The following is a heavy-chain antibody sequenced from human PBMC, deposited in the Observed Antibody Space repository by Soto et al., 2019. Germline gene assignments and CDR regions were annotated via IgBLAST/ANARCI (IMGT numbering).Heavy chain of an antibody. CDR2: IIPIFGTA. V-gene: IGHV1-69*13. D-gene: IGHD5-18*01. J-gene: IGHJ6*02. Sequence: GASVTVSCQASGYTFTNYAIPWVRQAPGQGLEWMGGIIPIFGTANYAQKFQGRVTITADESTSTAYMELSSLRSEDTAVYYCARDEYSYGPHTYGMDVWGQGTTVTVSS. CDR1: GYTFTNYA. CDR3: ARDEYSYGPHTYGMDV.